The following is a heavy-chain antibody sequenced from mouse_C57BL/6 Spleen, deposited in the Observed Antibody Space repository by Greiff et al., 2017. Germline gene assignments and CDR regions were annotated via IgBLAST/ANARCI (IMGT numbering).Heavy chain of an antibody. CDR1: GYTFTDYY. Sequence: EVQLQQSGPELVKPGASVKISCKASGYTFTDYYMNWVQQSHGKSLEWIGDINPNNGGTSYNQKFKGKDPLTVDKSSSTAYMELRSLTSEDSAVYYCATDYYGSSYGDYAMDYWGQGTSVTVSS. CDR3: ATDYYGSSYGDYAMDY. CDR2: INPNNGGT. V-gene: IGHV1-26*01. J-gene: IGHJ4*01. D-gene: IGHD1-1*01.